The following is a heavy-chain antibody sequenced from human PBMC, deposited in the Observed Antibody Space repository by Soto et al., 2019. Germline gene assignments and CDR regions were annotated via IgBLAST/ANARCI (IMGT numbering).Heavy chain of an antibody. V-gene: IGHV1-18*01. CDR2: ISAYDGQT. CDR1: GDGFSNYG. Sequence: ASVKVSCKASGDGFSNYGFSWVRQAPGQGLEWMGWISAYDGQTNYTKKFQGRVTMTTDTSSSTAYMELRSLRSDDTAVYYCAKSGDSSSWPHNWFDPWGQGTLVTVSS. J-gene: IGHJ5*02. CDR3: AKSGDSSSWPHNWFDP. D-gene: IGHD6-13*01.